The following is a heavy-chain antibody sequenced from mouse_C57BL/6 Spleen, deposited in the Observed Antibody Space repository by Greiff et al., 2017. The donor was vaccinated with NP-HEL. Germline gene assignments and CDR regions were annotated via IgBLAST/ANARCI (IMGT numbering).Heavy chain of an antibody. CDR3: TRDEGYGSSYGTMDY. V-gene: IGHV5-9-1*02. CDR2: ISSGGDYI. J-gene: IGHJ4*01. Sequence: EVQRVESGEGLVKPGGSLKLSCAASGFTFSSYAMSWVRQTPEKRLEWVAYISSGGDYIYYADTVKGRFTISRDTARNTLYLQMSSLKSEDTAMYYCTRDEGYGSSYGTMDYWGQGTSVTVSS. D-gene: IGHD1-1*01. CDR1: GFTFSSYA.